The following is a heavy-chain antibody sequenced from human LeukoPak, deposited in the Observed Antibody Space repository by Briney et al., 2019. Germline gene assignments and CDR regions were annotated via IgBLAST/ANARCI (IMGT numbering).Heavy chain of an antibody. V-gene: IGHV3-74*01. D-gene: IGHD5-24*01. Sequence: GGSLRLSCAASGFTFSNNWMHWVRHAPGKGLVWVSRINTDGRTTSYADSVKARFTISRDNAKDTLYLQMNSLRAEDTAVYYCAGAEMATIRNWGQGTLVTVSS. CDR1: GFTFSNNW. CDR3: AGAEMATIRN. J-gene: IGHJ4*02. CDR2: INTDGRTT.